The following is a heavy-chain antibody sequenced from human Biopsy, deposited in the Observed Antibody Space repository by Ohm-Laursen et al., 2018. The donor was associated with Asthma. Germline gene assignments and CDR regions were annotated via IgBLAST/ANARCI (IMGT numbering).Heavy chain of an antibody. D-gene: IGHD3-16*01. Sequence: TLSLTCTVSGGSISSVACYWSWVRQPPGKGLVGIGYIYYIGSTYYNPSLKSRIAISLDTTKNQFSLKLSSVTAADTSVYFCHRRGGVRRYFDYWGQGTMVTVSS. CDR2: IYYIGST. V-gene: IGHV4-30-4*01. CDR1: GGSISSVACY. CDR3: HRRGGVRRYFDY. J-gene: IGHJ4*02.